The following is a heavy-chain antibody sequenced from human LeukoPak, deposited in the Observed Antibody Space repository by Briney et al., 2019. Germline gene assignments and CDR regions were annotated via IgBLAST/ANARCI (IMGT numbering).Heavy chain of an antibody. D-gene: IGHD3-3*01. CDR3: ARVKGSGYRTSIDY. CDR2: INWNGGGT. V-gene: IGHV3-20*04. Sequence: GGSLRLSCAASGFTFDDYAMNWVRQAPGKGLEWVSGINWNGGGTYYTDSVKGRFTISRDNAKNSLYLQMNSLRAEGPALYYCARVKGSGYRTSIDYWGQGTLVTVSS. J-gene: IGHJ4*02. CDR1: GFTFDDYA.